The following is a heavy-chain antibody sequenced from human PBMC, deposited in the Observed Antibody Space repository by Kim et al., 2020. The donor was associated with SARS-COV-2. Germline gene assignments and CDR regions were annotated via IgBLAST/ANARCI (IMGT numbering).Heavy chain of an antibody. J-gene: IGHJ4*02. V-gene: IGHV3-15*01. CDR1: GFTFSNAW. D-gene: IGHD2-2*01. CDR2: IKSKTDGGTT. CDR3: TTDGTYPSDIVVVPAAASIDY. Sequence: GGSLRLSCAASGFTFSNAWMSWVRQAPGKGLEWVGRIKSKTDGGTTDYAAPVKGRFTISRDDSKNTLYLQMNSLKTEDTAVYYCTTDGTYPSDIVVVPAAASIDYWGQGTLVTVSS.